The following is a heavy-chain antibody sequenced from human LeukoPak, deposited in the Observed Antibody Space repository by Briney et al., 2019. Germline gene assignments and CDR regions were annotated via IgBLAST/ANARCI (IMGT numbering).Heavy chain of an antibody. J-gene: IGHJ5*02. CDR2: IYYTGDS. V-gene: IGHV4-59*01. D-gene: IGHD1-1*01. CDR1: GDSITSSY. CDR3: AKTARIPFS. Sequence: SETLSLTCTVSGDSITSSYWSWIRQPPGKGLECIGYIYYTGDSAYNPSLEGRVSMSLDTSNNQFSLKLKSVIAADTAVYYCAKTARIPFSWGRGTLVTVSS.